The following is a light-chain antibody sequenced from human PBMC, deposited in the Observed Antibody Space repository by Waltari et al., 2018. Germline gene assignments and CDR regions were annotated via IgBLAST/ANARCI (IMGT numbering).Light chain of an antibody. CDR2: KAS. CDR1: QSISSW. Sequence: DIQMTQSPSTLSASVGDRVIITCRASQSISSWLAWYQQKPGKAPNLLIYKASNLESGVPSRFSGSGSGTEFTLTINSLQPDDFATYYCQQYNSFSGGGTFGQGTKVEIK. J-gene: IGKJ1*01. CDR3: QQYNSFSGGGT. V-gene: IGKV1-5*03.